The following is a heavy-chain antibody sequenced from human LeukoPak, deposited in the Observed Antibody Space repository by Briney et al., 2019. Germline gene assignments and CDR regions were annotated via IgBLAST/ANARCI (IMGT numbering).Heavy chain of an antibody. CDR2: IRYDGSNK. J-gene: IGHJ6*03. Sequence: GGSLRLSCAASGFTFSSYGMHWVRQAPGKGLEWVAFIRYDGSNKYYADSVKGRFTISRDNAKNSLYLQMNSLRAEDMALYYCAKGGGAMLIYYYYMDVWGKGTTVTVSS. V-gene: IGHV3-30*02. CDR1: GFTFSSYG. D-gene: IGHD3-10*02. CDR3: AKGGGAMLIYYYYMDV.